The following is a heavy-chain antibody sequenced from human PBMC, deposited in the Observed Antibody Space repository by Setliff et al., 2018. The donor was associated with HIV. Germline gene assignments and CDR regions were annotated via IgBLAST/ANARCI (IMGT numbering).Heavy chain of an antibody. CDR3: AKSPGIYYYDSSVHYLLY. CDR2: INTNSDVA. D-gene: IGHD3-22*01. V-gene: IGHV1-2*02. Sequence: ASVKVSCKASGYMFTDYYIHWVRQAPGQGLEWMGWINTNSDVANYAQKFQGRVTMTRDTSISTAYMELTRLRSDDTALYYCAKSPGIYYYDSSVHYLLYWGQGALVTVSS. CDR1: GYMFTDYY. J-gene: IGHJ4*02.